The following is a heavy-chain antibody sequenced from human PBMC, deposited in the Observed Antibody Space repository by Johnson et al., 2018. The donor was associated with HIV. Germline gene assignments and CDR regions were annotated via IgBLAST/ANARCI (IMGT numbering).Heavy chain of an antibody. CDR3: AKEKNGYHWTFDI. J-gene: IGHJ3*02. CDR2: ISSNGGST. CDR1: GFTFSSYA. V-gene: IGHV3-64*01. Sequence: EMQLVESGGGLVQPGGSLRLSCAASGFTFSSYAMHWVRQAPGQGLEYVSAISSNGGSTYYANSVKGRFTISRDNSKNTLYLQMDSLRAEDTAVYYCAKEKNGYHWTFDIWGQGTMVTVSS. D-gene: IGHD5-24*01.